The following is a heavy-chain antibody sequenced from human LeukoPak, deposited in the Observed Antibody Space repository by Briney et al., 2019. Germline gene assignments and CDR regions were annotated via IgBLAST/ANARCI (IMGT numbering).Heavy chain of an antibody. CDR1: GYTFTGYY. Sequence: GASVKVSCKASGYTFTGYYMHWVRRAPGQGLEWMGWINPNSGGTNYAQKFQGGVTMTRDTSISTAYMELSRLRSDDTAVYYCARGRIFDRLLDYWGQGTLVTVSS. V-gene: IGHV1-2*02. J-gene: IGHJ4*02. CDR2: INPNSGGT. D-gene: IGHD3-9*01. CDR3: ARGRIFDRLLDY.